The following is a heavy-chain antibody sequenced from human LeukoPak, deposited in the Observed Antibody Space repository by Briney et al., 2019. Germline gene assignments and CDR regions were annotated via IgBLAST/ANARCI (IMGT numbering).Heavy chain of an antibody. D-gene: IGHD6-13*01. V-gene: IGHV3-7*01. CDR2: IKQDGSEK. J-gene: IGHJ4*02. CDR3: ARDPRSSSWYFVEDY. Sequence: GGSLRLSCAASGFTFSSYWMSWVRQAPGKGLEWVANIKQDGSEKYYVDSVKGRFTISRDNAKNSLYLQMNSLRAEDTAVYYCARDPRSSSWYFVEDYWGQGTLVTASS. CDR1: GFTFSSYW.